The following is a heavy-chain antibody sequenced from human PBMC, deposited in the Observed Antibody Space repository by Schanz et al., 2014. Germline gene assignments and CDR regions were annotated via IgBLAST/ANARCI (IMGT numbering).Heavy chain of an antibody. CDR2: ISSSSGTI. D-gene: IGHD2-2*01. J-gene: IGHJ6*03. CDR1: GFNFNTYA. V-gene: IGHV3-48*01. Sequence: EVRLVESGGGLAQPGGSLRLACAASGFNFNTYAMSWVRQAPEKGLEWVSYISSSSGTIYYADSVKGRFTISRDNAKNLLYLQMNGLRAEDTAVYFCARDLSSLIQGDVWGKGTTVTVSS. CDR3: ARDLSSLIQGDV.